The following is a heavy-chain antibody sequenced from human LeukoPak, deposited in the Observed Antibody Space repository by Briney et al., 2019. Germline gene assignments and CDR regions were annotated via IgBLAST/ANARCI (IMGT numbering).Heavy chain of an antibody. CDR3: ARHGLEQLWSRGWFDP. D-gene: IGHD1/OR15-1a*01. CDR1: GGSISSSSYY. J-gene: IGHJ5*02. CDR2: LYFDGTA. V-gene: IGHV4-39*01. Sequence: SETLSLTCTVSGGSISSSSYYWGWIRHPPGKGLEWIGRLYFDGTAYYNASLESRVTISVDTSKNQFSVKLTAVTAADTAVYYCARHGLEQLWSRGWFDPWGQGTLVTVSS.